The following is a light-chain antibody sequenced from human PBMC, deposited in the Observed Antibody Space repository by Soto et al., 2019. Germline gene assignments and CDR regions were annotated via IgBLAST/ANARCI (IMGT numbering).Light chain of an antibody. CDR1: QGISSA. CDR2: DAS. Sequence: AIQLTQSPSSLSAPVGDRVTITCRASQGISSALAWYQQKPGKAPKLLIYDASSLESGVPSRFSGSGSGTDFTLTISSLKPDDFATYYCKQYNSYSTVGKGTKVDIK. V-gene: IGKV1-13*02. J-gene: IGKJ1*01. CDR3: KQYNSYST.